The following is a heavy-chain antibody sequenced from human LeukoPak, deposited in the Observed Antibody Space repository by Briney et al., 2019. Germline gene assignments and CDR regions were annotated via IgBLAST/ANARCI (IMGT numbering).Heavy chain of an antibody. D-gene: IGHD5-18*01. CDR3: ARENTTMVESSRLDS. J-gene: IGHJ4*02. Sequence: GGSLRLSCAASGFTISSHWMHWVRQGPGKGLVWVSRINSDGSSISYGDSVKGRFTISRDNAKNTLYLQMKSLRAEDTAVYYCARENTTMVESSRLDSWGQGTLVTVSS. CDR2: INSDGSSI. CDR1: GFTISSHW. V-gene: IGHV3-74*01.